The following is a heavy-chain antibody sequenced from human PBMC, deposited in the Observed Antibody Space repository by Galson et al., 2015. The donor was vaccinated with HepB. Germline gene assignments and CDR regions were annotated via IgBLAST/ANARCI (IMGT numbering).Heavy chain of an antibody. CDR2: ISYDGSNK. CDR1: GFTFSSYA. D-gene: IGHD6-6*01. V-gene: IGHV3-30-3*01. Sequence: SLRLSCAASGFTFSSYAMHWVRQAPGKGLEWVAVISYDGSNKYYADFVKGRFTISRDNSKNTLYLQMNSLRAEDTAVYYCARGTRRIAATTFDYWGQGTLVTVSS. CDR3: ARGTRRIAATTFDY. J-gene: IGHJ4*02.